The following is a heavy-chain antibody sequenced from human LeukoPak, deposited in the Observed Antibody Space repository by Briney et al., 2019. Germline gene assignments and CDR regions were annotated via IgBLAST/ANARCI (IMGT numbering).Heavy chain of an antibody. CDR3: ARYYYDSSGYSHGMDV. CDR1: GGSISSYY. Sequence: SETLSLTCFVSGGSISSYYWSWIRQPPGKGLEWIGHINYSGGTKYNPSLKSRVTISVDTPKNQFSLKLSSVTAADTAVYYCARYYYDSSGYSHGMDVWGQGTTVTVSS. J-gene: IGHJ6*02. V-gene: IGHV4-59*08. D-gene: IGHD3-22*01. CDR2: INYSGGT.